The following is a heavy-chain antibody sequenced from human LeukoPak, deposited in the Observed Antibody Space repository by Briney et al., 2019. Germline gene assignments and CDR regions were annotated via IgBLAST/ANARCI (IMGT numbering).Heavy chain of an antibody. CDR3: ARDEPNRLRFLGSFDY. CDR1: GGSISSYY. J-gene: IGHJ4*02. V-gene: IGHV4-4*07. CDR2: IYTSGST. D-gene: IGHD3-3*01. Sequence: PSETLSLTCTVSGGSISSYYWSWIRQPAGKGLEWIGRIYTSGSTNYNPSLKSRVTMSVDTSKNQFSLKLSSVTAADTAVYYCARDEPNRLRFLGSFDYWGQGTLVTVS.